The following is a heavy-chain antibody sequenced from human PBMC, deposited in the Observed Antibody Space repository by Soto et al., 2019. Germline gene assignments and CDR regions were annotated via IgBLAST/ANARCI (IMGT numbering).Heavy chain of an antibody. D-gene: IGHD3-22*01. CDR1: GGSISSYY. J-gene: IGHJ5*02. CDR3: ARDRRLAYYYDSSGSPGWFDP. Sequence: SETPSLTCTVSGGSISSYYWSWIRQPPGKGLEWIGYIYYSGSTNYNPSLKSRVTISVDTSKNQFSLKLSSVTAADTAVYYCARDRRLAYYYDSSGSPGWFDPWGQGTLVTVSS. CDR2: IYYSGST. V-gene: IGHV4-59*01.